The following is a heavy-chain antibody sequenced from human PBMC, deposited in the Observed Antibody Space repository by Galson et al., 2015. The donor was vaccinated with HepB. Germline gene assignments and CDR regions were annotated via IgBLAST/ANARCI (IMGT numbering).Heavy chain of an antibody. CDR3: AEGTTVTTSGLYYYYGMDV. Sequence: SETLSLTCAVYGGSFSGYYWSWIRQPPGNGLEWIGEINHSGSTNYNPSLKSRVTISVDTSKNQFSLKLSSVTAADTAVYYCAEGTTVTTSGLYYYYGMDVWGQGTTVTVSS. D-gene: IGHD4-17*01. CDR1: GGSFSGYY. V-gene: IGHV4-34*01. CDR2: INHSGST. J-gene: IGHJ6*02.